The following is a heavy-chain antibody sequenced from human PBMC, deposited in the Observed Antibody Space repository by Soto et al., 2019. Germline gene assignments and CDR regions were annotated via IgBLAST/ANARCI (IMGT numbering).Heavy chain of an antibody. V-gene: IGHV3-30*18. CDR2: ISYDGSDK. CDR1: GFTFSSYG. Sequence: QRLSCAASGFTFSSYGMHWVRQAPGKGLEWVASISYDGSDKYYADSVKGRFTISRDNSKNTLYVLMNSLRAEDTAVYYCAKGYYSGTPYFFDYWGQGTLVTVSS. D-gene: IGHD3-10*01. J-gene: IGHJ4*02. CDR3: AKGYYSGTPYFFDY.